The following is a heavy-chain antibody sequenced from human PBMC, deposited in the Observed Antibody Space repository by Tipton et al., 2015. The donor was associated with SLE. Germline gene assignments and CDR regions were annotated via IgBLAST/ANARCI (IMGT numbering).Heavy chain of an antibody. CDR2: ITNNGNT. CDR1: GYSISSGYY. V-gene: IGHV4-38-2*01. J-gene: IGHJ5*02. CDR3: ARHDTNYGRNWFDP. Sequence: GLVKPSETLSLTCVVSGYSISSGYYWGWIRQPPGKGPEWIGRITNNGNTYYIPSLQSRVTMSVDTSKNHFSLKLSSVTAADTAVYYCARHDTNYGRNWFDPWGQGTLVTVSS. D-gene: IGHD2-8*01.